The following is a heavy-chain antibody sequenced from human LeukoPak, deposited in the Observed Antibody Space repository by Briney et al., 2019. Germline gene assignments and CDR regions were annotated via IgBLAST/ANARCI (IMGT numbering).Heavy chain of an antibody. J-gene: IGHJ5*02. D-gene: IGHD2-15*01. Sequence: GGSLRLSCAASGFTFDDYAMHWVRQAPGKGLEWVSGISWNSGSIGYADSVKGRFTISRDNAKNSLYLQMNSLRAEDTALYYCAKEGYCSGGSCSEFDPWGQGTLVTVSS. CDR1: GFTFDDYA. V-gene: IGHV3-9*01. CDR3: AKEGYCSGGSCSEFDP. CDR2: ISWNSGSI.